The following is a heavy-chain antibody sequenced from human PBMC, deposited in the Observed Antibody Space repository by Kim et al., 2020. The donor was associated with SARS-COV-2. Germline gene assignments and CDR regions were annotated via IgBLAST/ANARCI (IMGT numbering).Heavy chain of an antibody. CDR3: ARDGKDGTGTVYDY. Sequence: GGSLRLSCAASGFSFSAYSFNWVRQPPGKGLEWVSSISVGGGDIFYSDSVKGRFTISRDNAKSSLFLEMNGLCTEDTAVYYCARDGKDGTGTVYDYWGQG. J-gene: IGHJ4*02. V-gene: IGHV3-21*06. CDR2: ISVGGGDI. CDR1: GFSFSAYS. D-gene: IGHD1-7*01.